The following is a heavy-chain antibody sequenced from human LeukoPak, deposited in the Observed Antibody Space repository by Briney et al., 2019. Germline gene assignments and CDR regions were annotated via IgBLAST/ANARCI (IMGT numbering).Heavy chain of an antibody. CDR1: GFTFSSYA. Sequence: GGSLRLSCAASGFTFSSYAMSWVRQAPGKGLEWVSAISGSGGSTYYADSVKGRFTISRDNSKNTLYLQMNSLRAEDTAVYYCARAGGSYGISFDYWGQGTLVTVSS. D-gene: IGHD3-16*01. CDR2: ISGSGGST. V-gene: IGHV3-23*01. J-gene: IGHJ4*02. CDR3: ARAGGSYGISFDY.